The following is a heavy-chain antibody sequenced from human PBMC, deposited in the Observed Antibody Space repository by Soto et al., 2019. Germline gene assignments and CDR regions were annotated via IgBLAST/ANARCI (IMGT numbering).Heavy chain of an antibody. J-gene: IGHJ5*02. D-gene: IGHD2-21*02. CDR3: ASSRDRLST. CDR1: GFTFSSQW. V-gene: IGHV3-74*01. CDR2: INSDGSTT. Sequence: GSLRLSCAASGFTFSSQWMHWVRQAPGKGLMWVSRINSDGSTTTYADSVKGRFTISRDNANNTLYLQMNSLRAEDTAVYYCASSRDRLSTWGQGTLVTVSS.